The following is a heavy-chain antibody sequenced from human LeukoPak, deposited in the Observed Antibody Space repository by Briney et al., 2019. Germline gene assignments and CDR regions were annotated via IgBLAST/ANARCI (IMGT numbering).Heavy chain of an antibody. Sequence: GGSLRLSCATSGFSFGSYAMSWVRQAPGKGLEWVSSISGSGMLTYYADSVKGRFTISRDNSKNTLYLQMNSLRAEDTAVYYCAKDQGSGWYYFDYWGQGTLVTVSS. D-gene: IGHD6-19*01. CDR1: GFSFGSYA. V-gene: IGHV3-23*01. CDR2: ISGSGMLT. CDR3: AKDQGSGWYYFDY. J-gene: IGHJ4*02.